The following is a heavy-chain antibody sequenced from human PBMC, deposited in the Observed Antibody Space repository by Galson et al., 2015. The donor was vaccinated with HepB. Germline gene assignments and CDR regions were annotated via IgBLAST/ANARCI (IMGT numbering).Heavy chain of an antibody. V-gene: IGHV1-69*13. CDR2: IIPIFGTA. Sequence: SVKVSCKASGGTFSSYAISWVRQAPGQGLEWMGGIIPIFGTANYAQKFQGRVTITADESTSTAYMELSSLRSEDTAVYYCASKVIAAAGRDYYYYGMDVWGQGTTVTVSS. CDR3: ASKVIAAAGRDYYYYGMDV. D-gene: IGHD6-13*01. CDR1: GGTFSSYA. J-gene: IGHJ6*02.